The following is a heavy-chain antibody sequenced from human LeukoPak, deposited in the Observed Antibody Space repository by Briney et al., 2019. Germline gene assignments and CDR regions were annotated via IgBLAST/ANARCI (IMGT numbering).Heavy chain of an antibody. CDR3: AKDRTPAYYHYGMDV. D-gene: IGHD1-1*01. J-gene: IGHJ6*02. CDR1: GFTFSSYA. CDR2: ISGSGGST. Sequence: GGSLRLSCAASGFTFSSYAMSWVRQAPGKGLEWVSSISGSGGSTYYAHSVKGHFTVSRDNSKNTLYLQMNSLRAEDTAVYYCAKDRTPAYYHYGMDVWGQGTTVTVSS. V-gene: IGHV3-23*01.